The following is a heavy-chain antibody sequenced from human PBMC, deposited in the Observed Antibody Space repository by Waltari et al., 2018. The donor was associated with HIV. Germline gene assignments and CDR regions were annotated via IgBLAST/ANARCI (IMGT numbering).Heavy chain of an antibody. CDR3: AKDYGGYSSYYYYYMDV. Sequence: EVQLVESGGGLVQPGGSLRLSCAASGFTFSSYAMSWVRQGPGNGLGGVSAISGSGGSTYYADSWKGRVTISRDNSKNTLYLQMNSLRAEDTAVYYCAKDYGGYSSYYYYYMDVWGKGTTVTVSS. D-gene: IGHD5-18*01. CDR1: GFTFSSYA. V-gene: IGHV3-23*04. J-gene: IGHJ6*03. CDR2: ISGSGGST.